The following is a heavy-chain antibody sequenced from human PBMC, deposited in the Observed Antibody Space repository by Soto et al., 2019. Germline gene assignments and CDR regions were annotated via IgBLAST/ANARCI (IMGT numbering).Heavy chain of an antibody. CDR1: GESFNGFY. Sequence: QVHLQQWGAGLLKPSQTLSLTCAVSGESFNGFYWTWIRQPPGKGLEWIGGVDHTGGTSYNPSLKSRVTISVDTSKNQFSLKLPSVTAADTAVFYCASGINTYFYDNDRYSCRYFDFWGQGTLVSVSS. CDR2: VDHTGGT. J-gene: IGHJ4*02. D-gene: IGHD3-22*01. V-gene: IGHV4-34*01. CDR3: ASGINTYFYDNDRYSCRYFDF.